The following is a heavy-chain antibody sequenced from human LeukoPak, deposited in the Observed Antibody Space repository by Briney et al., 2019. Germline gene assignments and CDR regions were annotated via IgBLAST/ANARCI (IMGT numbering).Heavy chain of an antibody. D-gene: IGHD3-9*01. Sequence: ASVKVSCKASGYTFTGYYMHWVRQVPGQGLEWMGRINPNSGGTNYAQKFQGRVTMTRDTSISTAYMELSRLRSDDTAVYYCARGRIYDILTGYHPTERDYYYMDVWGKGTTVTISS. V-gene: IGHV1-2*06. CDR3: ARGRIYDILTGYHPTERDYYYMDV. CDR2: INPNSGGT. CDR1: GYTFTGYY. J-gene: IGHJ6*03.